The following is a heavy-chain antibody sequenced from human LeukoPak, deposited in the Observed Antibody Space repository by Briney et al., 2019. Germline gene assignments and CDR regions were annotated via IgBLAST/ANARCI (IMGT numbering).Heavy chain of an antibody. CDR3: AKDSSSHNWFDP. CDR2: ITRQSTYI. Sequence: GGSLRLSCAASGFTFSSSSLNWVRQAPGKGLEWVSSITRQSTYIYYADSMKGRFTISRDSAKNSLYLQMNSLRADDTAVYYCAKDSSSHNWFDPWGQGTLVTVSS. V-gene: IGHV3-21*04. CDR1: GFTFSSSS. J-gene: IGHJ5*02. D-gene: IGHD2/OR15-2a*01.